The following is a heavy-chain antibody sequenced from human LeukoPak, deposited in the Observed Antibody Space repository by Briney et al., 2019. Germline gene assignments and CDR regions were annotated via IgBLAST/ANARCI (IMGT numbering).Heavy chain of an antibody. Sequence: ASVKVSCKASGYTFTSYGISWVRQAPGQGLEWMGWISAYNGNTNYAQKLQGGVTMTTDTSTSTAYMGLRSLRSDDTAVYYCARDLFAYCSSTSCYAYMDVWGKGTTVTVSS. D-gene: IGHD2-2*01. CDR3: ARDLFAYCSSTSCYAYMDV. V-gene: IGHV1-18*01. J-gene: IGHJ6*03. CDR2: ISAYNGNT. CDR1: GYTFTSYG.